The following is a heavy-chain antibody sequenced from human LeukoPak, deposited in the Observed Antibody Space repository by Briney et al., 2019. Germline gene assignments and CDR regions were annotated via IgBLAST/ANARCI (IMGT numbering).Heavy chain of an antibody. V-gene: IGHV4-59*08. CDR2: IYYSGST. CDR3: ARRSGSSTFEY. CDR1: GGSISSYY. J-gene: IGHJ4*02. Sequence: SETLSLTCTVSGGSISSYYWSWIRQPPGKGLEWIGYIYYSGSTNYNPSLKSRVTISVDTSKNQFSLKLSSVTAADTAVYYCARRSGSSTFEYWGQGTLVTVSS. D-gene: IGHD6-6*01.